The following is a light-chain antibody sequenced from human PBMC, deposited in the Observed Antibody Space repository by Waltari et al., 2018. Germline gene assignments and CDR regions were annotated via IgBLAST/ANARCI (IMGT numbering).Light chain of an antibody. CDR2: WAS. CDR1: QSVLYSSNNKNY. Sequence: DIVMTQSPDSLAVSLGERATINCKSSQSVLYSSNNKNYLAWYQQKPRQPPQLLIYWASTRESGVPDRFSGSGSGTDFTLTSSSLQAEDVAVYYCQQYYSTPPITFGQGTRLEIK. V-gene: IGKV4-1*01. CDR3: QQYYSTPPIT. J-gene: IGKJ5*01.